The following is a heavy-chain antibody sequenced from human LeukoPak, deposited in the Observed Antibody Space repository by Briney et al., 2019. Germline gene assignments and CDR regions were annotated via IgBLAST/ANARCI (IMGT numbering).Heavy chain of an antibody. CDR3: ARVIAAPAPDWFDP. Sequence: SETLSLTCTVSGGSISSYYWSWIRQPPGKGLEWIGYIYYSGSTNYNPSLKSRVTISVDTSKNQFSLKLSSVTAADTAVYYCARVIAAPAPDWFDPWGQGTLVTVSS. CDR1: GGSISSYY. D-gene: IGHD6-6*01. J-gene: IGHJ5*02. V-gene: IGHV4-59*01. CDR2: IYYSGST.